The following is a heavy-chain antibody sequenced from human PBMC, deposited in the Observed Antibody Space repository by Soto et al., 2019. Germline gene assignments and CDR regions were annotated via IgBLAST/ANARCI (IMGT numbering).Heavy chain of an antibody. CDR2: IWYDGSSK. V-gene: IGHV3-33*06. CDR3: AKDRARIAAAGFFDY. J-gene: IGHJ4*02. CDR1: GFTFSSYG. D-gene: IGHD6-13*01. Sequence: PGGSLRLSCAASGFTFSSYGMHWVRQAPGKGLEWVSAIWYDGSSKYYADSVKGRFTISRDNSKNTLYLQMNSLRAGDTAVYYCAKDRARIAAAGFFDYWGQGTPVTVSS.